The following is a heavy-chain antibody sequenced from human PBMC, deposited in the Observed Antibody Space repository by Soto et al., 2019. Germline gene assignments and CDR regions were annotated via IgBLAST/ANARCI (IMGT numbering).Heavy chain of an antibody. CDR3: AKDRASSSWYPQYGMDV. D-gene: IGHD6-13*01. J-gene: IGHJ6*02. CDR2: ISYDGSNK. Sequence: ESGGGVVQPGRSLRLSCAASGFTFSSYGMHWVRQAPGKGLEWVAVISYDGSNKYYADSVKGRFTISRDNSKNTLYLQMNSLRAEDTAVYYCAKDRASSSWYPQYGMDVWGQGTTVTVSS. V-gene: IGHV3-30*18. CDR1: GFTFSSYG.